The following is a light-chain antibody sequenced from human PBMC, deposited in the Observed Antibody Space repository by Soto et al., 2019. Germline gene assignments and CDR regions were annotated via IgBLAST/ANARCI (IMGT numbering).Light chain of an antibody. V-gene: IGLV1-51*01. CDR3: ASWDSSLSAAV. J-gene: IGLJ2*01. CDR2: ENN. Sequence: QSVLTQPPSMSAAPGQKVTISCSGSSSNLANNYVSWYQQLPGTAPKLLIYENNKRPSGIPDRFSGSKSGTSATLGITGLQTGDEADYYCASWDSSLSAAVFGGGTKLTVL. CDR1: SSNLANNY.